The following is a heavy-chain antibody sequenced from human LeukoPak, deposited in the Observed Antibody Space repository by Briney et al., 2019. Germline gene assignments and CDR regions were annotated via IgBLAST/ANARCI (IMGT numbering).Heavy chain of an antibody. J-gene: IGHJ4*02. CDR1: GFTFSSYG. CDR2: ISSSSTYI. D-gene: IGHD1-26*01. CDR3: ARDLSVGAKPDLGFDY. Sequence: PGGSLRLSCAASGFTFSSYGMSWVRQAPGKGLEWASSISSSSTYIYYADSVKGRFTISRDNAKKSLHLQMNSLRAEDTAVYYCARDLSVGAKPDLGFDYWGQGTLVTVSS. V-gene: IGHV3-21*01.